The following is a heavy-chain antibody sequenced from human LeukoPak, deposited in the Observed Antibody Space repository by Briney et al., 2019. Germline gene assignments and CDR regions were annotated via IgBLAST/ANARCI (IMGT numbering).Heavy chain of an antibody. CDR3: ARDRARLSYYYGSGSYEGGFDY. V-gene: IGHV1-69*13. CDR2: IIPIFGTA. J-gene: IGHJ4*02. Sequence: SVKVSCKASGGTFSSYAISWVRQAPGQGLEWMGGIIPIFGTANYAQKFRGRVTITADESTSTAYMELSSLRSEDTAVYYCARDRARLSYYYGSGSYEGGFDYWGQGTLVTVSS. CDR1: GGTFSSYA. D-gene: IGHD3-10*01.